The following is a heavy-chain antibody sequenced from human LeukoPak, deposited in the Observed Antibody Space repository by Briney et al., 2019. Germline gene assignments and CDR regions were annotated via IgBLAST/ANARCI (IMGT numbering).Heavy chain of an antibody. J-gene: IGHJ6*03. CDR1: GGSISSGSYY. CDR2: IYTSGST. CDR3: ARVFPSGYCSSTSCYRAYYMDV. V-gene: IGHV4-61*09. Sequence: SPSETLSLTCTVSGGSISSGSYYWSWIRQPAGKGLEWIGHIYTSGSTNYNPSLKSRVTISVDTSKNQFSLKLSSVTAADTAVYYCARVFPSGYCSSTSCYRAYYMDVWGKGTTVTISS. D-gene: IGHD2-2*01.